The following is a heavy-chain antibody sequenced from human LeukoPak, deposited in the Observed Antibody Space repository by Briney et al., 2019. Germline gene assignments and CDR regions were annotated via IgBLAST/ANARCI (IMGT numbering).Heavy chain of an antibody. CDR3: ARGGEQWLVYFDY. D-gene: IGHD6-19*01. CDR1: GGTFSSYA. Sequence: SVKVSCKASGGTFSSYAISWVRQAPGQGLEWMGGIIPIFGTANYAQKFQGRVTITADESTSTAYMELSSLRSEDTAVYYCARGGEQWLVYFDYWGQGTLVTVSS. CDR2: IIPIFGTA. V-gene: IGHV1-69*01. J-gene: IGHJ4*02.